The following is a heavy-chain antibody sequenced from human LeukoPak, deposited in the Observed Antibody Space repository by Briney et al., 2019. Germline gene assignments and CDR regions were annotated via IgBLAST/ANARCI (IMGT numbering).Heavy chain of an antibody. CDR3: ASGLVGGSFDY. CDR2: IWYDGSNR. CDR1: GFSFKTYG. D-gene: IGHD3-10*01. Sequence: GGSLRLSCAASGFSFKTYGMHWVRQAPGKGLEWVAIIWYDGSNRFYADSVKGRFTISRDNSKSTLYLQMNSLRAEDTAVYFCASGLVGGSFDYWGHGTLVTVFS. V-gene: IGHV3-33*03. J-gene: IGHJ4*01.